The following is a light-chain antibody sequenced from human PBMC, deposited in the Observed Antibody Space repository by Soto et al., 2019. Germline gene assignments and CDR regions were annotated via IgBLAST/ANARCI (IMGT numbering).Light chain of an antibody. V-gene: IGLV2-8*01. Sequence: QSALTQPPSASGSPGQSVTISCTGSSSDVGAYNYVSWYQQYPGKAPKLMSYEVSKRPSGVPDRFSGSKSGKTASLTVSGLQPEDEADYDCTSYAGSNIGVFGGGTKLTVL. CDR1: SSDVGAYNY. J-gene: IGLJ3*02. CDR2: EVS. CDR3: TSYAGSNIGV.